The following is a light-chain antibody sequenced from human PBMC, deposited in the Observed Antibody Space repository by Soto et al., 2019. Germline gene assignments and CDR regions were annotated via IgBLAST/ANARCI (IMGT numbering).Light chain of an antibody. CDR3: QQYYSYPRT. CDR2: AAS. V-gene: IGKV1-8*01. J-gene: IGKJ3*01. CDR1: QGISSY. Sequence: AIRMTQSPSSFSASTGDRVTITCRASQGISSYLAWYQQKPEKAPKLLIYAASTLQSVVPSRFSGSGSGTDFTLTISCLQSEDFATYYCQQYYSYPRTFGPGTKVDIK.